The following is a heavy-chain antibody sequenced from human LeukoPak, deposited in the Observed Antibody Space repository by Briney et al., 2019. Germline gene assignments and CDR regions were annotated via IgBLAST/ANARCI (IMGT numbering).Heavy chain of an antibody. V-gene: IGHV4-59*12. CDR1: GGSISSYF. Sequence: SETLSLTCTVSGGSISSYFCSWIRQPPGKGLEWIGYIYYRGSTNYNPSLKSRVTISVDTSKNQFSLKLSSVTAADTAVYYCARVRGYSGYLNYWGQGTLVTVSS. J-gene: IGHJ4*02. CDR2: IYYRGST. D-gene: IGHD5-12*01. CDR3: ARVRGYSGYLNY.